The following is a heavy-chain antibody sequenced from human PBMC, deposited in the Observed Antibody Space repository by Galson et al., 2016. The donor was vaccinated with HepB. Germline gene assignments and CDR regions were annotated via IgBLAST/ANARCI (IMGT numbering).Heavy chain of an antibody. CDR3: AKGPAYGGYDFSCYCDF. CDR2: IYYTGTT. CDR1: GASVTGSF. D-gene: IGHD5-12*01. Sequence: SETLSLTCTVSGASVTGSFWSWIRQPPGKGLEWIGHIYYTGTTRYSSPLNSRLTISVDTTKNQFSLKLTSVTSDDTAVYYCAKGPAYGGYDFSCYCDFWVQGTLVAVSS. J-gene: IGHJ4*02. V-gene: IGHV4-59*02.